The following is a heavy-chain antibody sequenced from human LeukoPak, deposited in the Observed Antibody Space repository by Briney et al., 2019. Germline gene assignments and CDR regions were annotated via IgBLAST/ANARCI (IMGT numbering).Heavy chain of an antibody. Sequence: GGSLRLSCAAPGFTFSSYAMSWVRQAPGKGLEWVSAISGSGGSTYYADSVKGRFTISRDNSKDTLYLQMNSLRAEDTAVYYCAKGLRTYDSSGYYDYWGQGTLVTVSS. V-gene: IGHV3-23*01. CDR3: AKGLRTYDSSGYYDY. J-gene: IGHJ4*02. D-gene: IGHD3-22*01. CDR2: ISGSGGST. CDR1: GFTFSSYA.